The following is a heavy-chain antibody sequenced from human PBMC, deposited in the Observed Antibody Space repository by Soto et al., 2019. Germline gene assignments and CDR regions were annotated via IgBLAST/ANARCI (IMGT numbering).Heavy chain of an antibody. V-gene: IGHV3-23*01. CDR2: VTGDGVTT. J-gene: IGHJ1*01. CDR1: GLTFSNYA. Sequence: GGSLRLSCAASGLTFSNYAMSWVRQAPGKGLEWVSTVTGDGVTTSYADSVKGRFTISRDNSKNTLYLQMSGLRADDTAVYYCAKARGSSTPAPGSYWGQGTLVTVSS. D-gene: IGHD2-2*01. CDR3: AKARGSSTPAPGSY.